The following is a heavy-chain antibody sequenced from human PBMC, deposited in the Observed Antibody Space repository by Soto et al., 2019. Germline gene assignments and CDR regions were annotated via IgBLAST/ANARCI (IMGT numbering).Heavy chain of an antibody. D-gene: IGHD6-13*01. CDR2: IWYDGSTE. J-gene: IGHJ4*02. V-gene: IGHV3-33*01. CDR3: ARVASSSSWHIPHFDQ. CDR1: GFMFRSYA. Sequence: PGGSLRLSCAASGFMFRSYAMQWVRQAPGKGLEWVAGIWYDGSTEYYGDSVKGRYSISRDNSKNMLDLQMNSLRAEDTAVYYCARVASSSSWHIPHFDQWGQGTLVTVSS.